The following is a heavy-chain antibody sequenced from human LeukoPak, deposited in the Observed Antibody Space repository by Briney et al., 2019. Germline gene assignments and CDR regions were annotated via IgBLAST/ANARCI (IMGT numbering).Heavy chain of an antibody. Sequence: SVKVSCKASGGTFSSYAISWVRQAPGQGLEWMGRIIPILGIANYAQNFQGRVTITADKSTSTAYMELSRLRSEDTAVYYCARSTGSYYYGMDVWGQGTTVTVSS. D-gene: IGHD2-2*01. V-gene: IGHV1-69*04. CDR2: IIPILGIA. CDR3: ARSTGSYYYGMDV. CDR1: GGTFSSYA. J-gene: IGHJ6*02.